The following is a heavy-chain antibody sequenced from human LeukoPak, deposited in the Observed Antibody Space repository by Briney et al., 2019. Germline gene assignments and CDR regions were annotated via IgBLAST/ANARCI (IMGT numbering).Heavy chain of an antibody. D-gene: IGHD3-10*01. CDR3: ARPADTGVDASDP. CDR1: GYTFTTYH. Sequence: ASVKVSCKASGYTFTTYHMHWVRQALGQGLEWMGTINPSGGRTHYAQRFQARVTMTSEPSTSTVYMDLSSLSSEDTAGLYLARPADTGVDASDPWGQGKMVIVSS. CDR2: INPSGGRT. J-gene: IGHJ3*01. V-gene: IGHV1-46*01.